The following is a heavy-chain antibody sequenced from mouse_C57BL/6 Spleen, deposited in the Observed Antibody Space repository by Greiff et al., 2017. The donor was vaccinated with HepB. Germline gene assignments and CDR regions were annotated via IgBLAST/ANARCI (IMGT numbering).Heavy chain of an antibody. D-gene: IGHD2-2*01. CDR1: GYTFTDYE. CDR2: IDPETGGT. J-gene: IGHJ2*01. CDR3: TRAGLTMVTTRDYFDY. V-gene: IGHV1-15*01. Sequence: VQLQQSGPELVKPGASVTLSCKASGYTFTDYEMHWVKQTPVHGLEWIGAIDPETGGTAYNQKFKGKAILTADKSSSTAYMELRSLTSEDSAVYYCTRAGLTMVTTRDYFDYWGQGTTLTVSS.